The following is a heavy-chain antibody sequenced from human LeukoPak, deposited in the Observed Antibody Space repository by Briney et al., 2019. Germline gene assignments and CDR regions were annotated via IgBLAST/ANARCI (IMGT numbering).Heavy chain of an antibody. D-gene: IGHD2-2*01. V-gene: IGHV3-7*01. CDR1: GFIFSNYW. Sequence: GGSLRLSCAASGFIFSNYWMTWVRQAPGKALEWVANIKPDGSGEYYVDSLKGRFTISRDNAKNSLYLQMNSLRAEDTAVYYCARDCSSTNCYADYWGQGTLVTVSS. CDR3: ARDCSSTNCYADY. CDR2: IKPDGSGE. J-gene: IGHJ4*02.